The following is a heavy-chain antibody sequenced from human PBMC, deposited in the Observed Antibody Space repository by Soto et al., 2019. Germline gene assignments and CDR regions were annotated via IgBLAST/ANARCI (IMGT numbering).Heavy chain of an antibody. CDR3: AKDLSKFPGGDYSYYDFWSGYCFDY. J-gene: IGHJ4*02. CDR2: ISGSGGST. D-gene: IGHD3-3*01. Sequence: GGSLRLSCAAFGFTFSSYAMSWVRQAPGKGLEWVSAISGSGGSTYYADSVKGRFTISRDNSKNTLYLQMNSLRAEDTAVYYCAKDLSKFPGGDYSYYDFWSGYCFDYWGQGTLVTVS. CDR1: GFTFSSYA. V-gene: IGHV3-23*01.